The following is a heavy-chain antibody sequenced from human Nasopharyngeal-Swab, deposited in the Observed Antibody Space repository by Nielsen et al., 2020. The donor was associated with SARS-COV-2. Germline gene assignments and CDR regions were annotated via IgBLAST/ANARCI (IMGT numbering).Heavy chain of an antibody. CDR1: GFTFSSYW. Sequence: GGSLRLSCAASGFTFSSYWMNWVRQAPGKGLEWVSGISGTGDDTYYADSVKGRFTISRDRSKNTLYLQMNSLRAEDTAVYYCAKDSGAGFCNDGSCFPTNHWGQGTRVTVSS. CDR3: AKDSGAGFCNDGSCFPTNH. CDR2: ISGTGDDT. J-gene: IGHJ5*02. D-gene: IGHD2-15*01. V-gene: IGHV3-23*01.